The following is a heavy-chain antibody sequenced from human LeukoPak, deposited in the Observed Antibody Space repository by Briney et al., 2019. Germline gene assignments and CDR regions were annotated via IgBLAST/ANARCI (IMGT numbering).Heavy chain of an antibody. CDR3: ARVDGSGPNAPHDF. Sequence: ASVTVSFKASGYTFTGYYMHWVRQAPGQGLEWMGWINPNSGGTNYAQKFQGWVTMTRDTSISTAYMELSRLRSEDTAVYYCARVDGSGPNAPHDFWGQGSLVTVSS. CDR1: GYTFTGYY. J-gene: IGHJ4*02. V-gene: IGHV1-2*04. D-gene: IGHD3-10*01. CDR2: INPNSGGT.